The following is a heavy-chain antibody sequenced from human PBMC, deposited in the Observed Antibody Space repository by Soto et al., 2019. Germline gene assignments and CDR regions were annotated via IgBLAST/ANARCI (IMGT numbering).Heavy chain of an antibody. V-gene: IGHV4-34*01. CDR2: INHSGST. D-gene: IGHD2-15*01. J-gene: IGHJ4*02. CDR1: GGSFSGYY. Sequence: SETLSLTCAVYGGSFSGYYWSWIRQPPGKGLEWIGEINHSGSTNYNPSLKSRVTISVDTSKNQFSLKLSSVTAADTAVYYCARTIKVLKRYSSGGSCRHDYWGQGTLVTVSS. CDR3: ARTIKVLKRYSSGGSCRHDY.